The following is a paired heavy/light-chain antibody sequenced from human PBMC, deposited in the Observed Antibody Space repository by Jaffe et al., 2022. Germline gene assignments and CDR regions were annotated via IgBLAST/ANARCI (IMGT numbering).Light chain of an antibody. CDR3: QQYYSTPPLA. CDR2: WAS. V-gene: IGKV4-1*01. CDR1: QSVLSSSNNRNY. Sequence: DIVMTQSPDSLAVSLGERATINCKSSQSVLSSSNNRNYLAWHQQKPGQPPKLLIYWASTRESGVPDRFSGSGSGTDFTLTISSLQAEDVAVYYCQQYYSTPPLAFGGGTRVEIK. J-gene: IGKJ4*01.
Heavy chain of an antibody. CDR2: IYYTGTT. V-gene: IGHV4-39*01. Sequence: QLQLQESGPRLVKPSETLSLTCSVSGASISSNVHYWGWIRQTPGKGLEWIATIYYTGTTYYNPSLESRVTLSVDTSNNQFSLRLTSVTAADTAVYFCARYCSGSSCYPKYLHHWGQGTLVTVSS. D-gene: IGHD2-15*01. J-gene: IGHJ1*01. CDR3: ARYCSGSSCYPKYLHH. CDR1: GASISSNVHY.